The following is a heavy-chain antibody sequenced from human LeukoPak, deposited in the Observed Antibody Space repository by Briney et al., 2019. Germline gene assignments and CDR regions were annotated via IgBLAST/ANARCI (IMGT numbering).Heavy chain of an antibody. V-gene: IGHV3-7*01. J-gene: IGHJ4*02. Sequence: GGSLRLSCVASGFTFGKYWMSWVRQAPGKGLEWVANIKLDGSEKNYVDSVKGRFTISRDNTKNTVYLQMNNLRAEDTAVYYCVSFYETYWGRGTLVTVSS. CDR1: GFTFGKYW. D-gene: IGHD2-2*01. CDR3: VSFYETY. CDR2: IKLDGSEK.